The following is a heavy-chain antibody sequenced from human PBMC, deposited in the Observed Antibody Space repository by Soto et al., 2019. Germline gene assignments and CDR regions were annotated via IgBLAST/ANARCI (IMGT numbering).Heavy chain of an antibody. CDR3: ARDPSNTIFGVGSAAYYYYMDV. CDR1: GGTFSSYT. D-gene: IGHD3-3*01. J-gene: IGHJ6*03. CDR2: IIPILGIA. Sequence: GASVKVSCKASGGTFSSYTISWVRQAPGQGLEWMGRIIPILGIANYAQKFQGRVTITADKSTSTAYMELSSLRSEDTAVYYCARDPSNTIFGVGSAAYYYYMDVWGKGTTVTVSS. V-gene: IGHV1-69*04.